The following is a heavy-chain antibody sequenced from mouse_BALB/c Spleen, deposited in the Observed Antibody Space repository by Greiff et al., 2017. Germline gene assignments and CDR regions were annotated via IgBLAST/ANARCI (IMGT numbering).Heavy chain of an antibody. CDR1: GFTFSSYY. CDR3: ARHERQDDWFAY. V-gene: IGHV5-6-2*01. CDR2: INSNGGST. D-gene: IGHD6-1*01. J-gene: IGHJ3*01. Sequence: EVQGVESGGGLVKLGGSLKLSCAASGFTFSSYYMSWVRQTPEKRLELVAAINSNGGSTYYPDTVKGRFTISRDNAKNTLYLQMSSLKSEDTALYYCARHERQDDWFAYWGQGTLVTVSA.